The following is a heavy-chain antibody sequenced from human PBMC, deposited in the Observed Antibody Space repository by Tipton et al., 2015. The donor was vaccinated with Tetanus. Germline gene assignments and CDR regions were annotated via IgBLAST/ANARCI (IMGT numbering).Heavy chain of an antibody. CDR3: TRDLGGYAGY. CDR1: GFTLSSFH. D-gene: IGHD2-15*01. CDR2: ITSTSSTM. Sequence: VQLVQSGGGLVQPGGSLRLSCAASGFTLSSFHMSWVRQAPGKGLEWVSYITSTSSTMSYADSVKGRFTISRDNAENTLSLQMNSLRAEDTAVYYCTRDLGGYAGYWGQGTLVTVSS. V-gene: IGHV3-48*04. J-gene: IGHJ4*02.